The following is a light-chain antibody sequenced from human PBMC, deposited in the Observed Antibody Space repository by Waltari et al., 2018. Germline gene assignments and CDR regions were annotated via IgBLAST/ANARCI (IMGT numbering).Light chain of an antibody. V-gene: IGLV2-11*01. CDR1: SSDVGAYNF. CDR2: DVS. Sequence: QSALTQPRSVSGSPGQSVTISCTGTSSDVGAYNFVSWYQQHPGKAPKVMSYDVSKRPSGVPDRFSGSKSGNTASLTISGLQAEDEADFYCCSYAGSYTWVFGGGTKLTVL. J-gene: IGLJ3*02. CDR3: CSYAGSYTWV.